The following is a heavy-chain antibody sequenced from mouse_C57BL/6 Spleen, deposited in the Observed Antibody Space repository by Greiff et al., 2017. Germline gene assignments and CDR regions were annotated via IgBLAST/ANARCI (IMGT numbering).Heavy chain of an antibody. CDR2: IYPGSGST. CDR3: ARAFYLSYPWDY. CDR1: GYTFTSYW. D-gene: IGHD5-5*01. J-gene: IGHJ4*01. V-gene: IGHV1-55*01. Sequence: QVQLQQPGAELVKPGASVKMSCKASGYTFTSYWITWVKQRPGQGLEWIGDIYPGSGSTNYNEKFKSKATLTVDPSASTADMQLSSLTSEDTAVYYCARAFYLSYPWDYWGQGTSVTVSS.